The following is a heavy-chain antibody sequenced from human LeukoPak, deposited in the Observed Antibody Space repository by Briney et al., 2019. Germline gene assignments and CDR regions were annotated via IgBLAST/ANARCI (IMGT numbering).Heavy chain of an antibody. Sequence: ASVKVSCKASGYTFTGYYMHWVRQAPDQGLEWMGWINPDSGGTNYAQKFQGRVTMTRDTSISTAYMELSRLRSDDTAVYYCLRGWTRAAFDIWGQGTMVTVSS. J-gene: IGHJ3*02. V-gene: IGHV1-2*02. CDR3: LRGWTRAAFDI. CDR2: INPDSGGT. CDR1: GYTFTGYY. D-gene: IGHD6-19*01.